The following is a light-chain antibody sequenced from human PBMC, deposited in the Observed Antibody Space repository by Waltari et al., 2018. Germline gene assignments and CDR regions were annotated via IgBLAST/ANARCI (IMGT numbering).Light chain of an antibody. CDR2: GAS. V-gene: IGKV3-15*01. J-gene: IGKJ4*01. CDR1: QSVSSS. CDR3: QQYNNWPLT. Sequence: EIVMTQSPATLSVSPGEGATLSCRAGQSVSSSLAWYQQKPGQAPSLLIYGASTRAAGIPARFSGSGYGTEFTRTIISLRSEDFAVYYCQQYNNWPLTFGGGTKVEIK.